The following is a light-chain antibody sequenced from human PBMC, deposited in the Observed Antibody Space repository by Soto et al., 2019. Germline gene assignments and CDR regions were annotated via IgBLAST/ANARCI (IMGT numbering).Light chain of an antibody. CDR1: SSDVGAYNY. J-gene: IGLJ1*01. Sequence: QSVLTQPASVSASPGQSSTISCTGTSSDVGAYNYVSWYQQHPGKAPKLMIYDVSNRPSGVSSRFSGSKSGNTASLTFSGLQAEDEADYYCSSYTTSSIYVFGTGTKVTVL. CDR2: DVS. CDR3: SSYTTSSIYV. V-gene: IGLV2-14*01.